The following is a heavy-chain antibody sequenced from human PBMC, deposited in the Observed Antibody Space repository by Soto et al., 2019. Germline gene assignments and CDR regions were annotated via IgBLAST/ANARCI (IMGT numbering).Heavy chain of an antibody. CDR3: AKEGRYCSGGSCYYYYGMDV. J-gene: IGHJ6*02. D-gene: IGHD2-15*01. CDR1: GFTFSSYA. V-gene: IGHV3-30*04. CDR2: ISYDGSNK. Sequence: QVQLVESGGGVVQPGRSLRLSCAASGFTFSSYAMHWVRQAPGKGLEWVAVISYDGSNKYYADSVKGRFTISRDNSKNTLYLQMNSLRAEDTAVYYCAKEGRYCSGGSCYYYYGMDVWGQGTTVTVSS.